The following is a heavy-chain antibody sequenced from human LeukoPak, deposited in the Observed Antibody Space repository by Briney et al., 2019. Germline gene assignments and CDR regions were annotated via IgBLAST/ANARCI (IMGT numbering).Heavy chain of an antibody. Sequence: ASVKVSCKASGGTFSSYAISWVRQAPGQGLEWMGRIIPIFGTANYAQKFQGRVTITANKSTSTAYMELSSLRSEDTAVSYCAAAYYDFWSAEGDWFDPWGQGTLVTVSS. CDR3: AAAYYDFWSAEGDWFDP. CDR1: GGTFSSYA. V-gene: IGHV1-69*06. J-gene: IGHJ5*02. D-gene: IGHD3-3*01. CDR2: IIPIFGTA.